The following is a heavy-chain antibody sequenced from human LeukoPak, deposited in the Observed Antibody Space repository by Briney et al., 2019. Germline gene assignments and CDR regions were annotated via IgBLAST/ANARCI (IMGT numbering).Heavy chain of an antibody. CDR3: ARGRGRVVLITTSRRSFWFDS. CDR1: GFTFSNAW. D-gene: IGHD3-22*01. Sequence: GSLRLSCAASGFTFSNAWMSWVRQPPGKGLEWIGEINHSGSTNYKPSLKSRVTISLDTSKNQFSLKMSSVTAADTAVYYCARGRGRVVLITTSRRSFWFDSWGQGTLVTVSS. CDR2: INHSGST. J-gene: IGHJ5*01. V-gene: IGHV4-34*01.